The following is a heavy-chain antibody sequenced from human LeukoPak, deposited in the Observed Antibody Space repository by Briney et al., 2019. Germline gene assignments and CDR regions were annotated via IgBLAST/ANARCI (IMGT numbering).Heavy chain of an antibody. J-gene: IGHJ6*02. V-gene: IGHV1-18*01. CDR2: IGAYNGNT. Sequence: ASVKVSCKASGYTFTSYGISWVRQAPGQGLEWMGWIGAYNGNTNYAQKLQGRVNMTTDTSTSTAYMELRSLRSDDTAVYYCARDLRNWNYLRDYYGMDVWGQGTTVTVSS. CDR3: ARDLRNWNYLRDYYGMDV. D-gene: IGHD1-7*01. CDR1: GYTFTSYG.